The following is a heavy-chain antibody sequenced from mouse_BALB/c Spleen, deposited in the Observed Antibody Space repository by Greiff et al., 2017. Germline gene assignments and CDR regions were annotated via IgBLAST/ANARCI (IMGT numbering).Heavy chain of an antibody. CDR3: SRDYYGNGYSYALDY. CDR1: GFSSTTYG. CDR2: LWAGGST. Sequence: VNLVESGPGLLAPSQTLSFPCPVSGFSSTTYGLHWVRQLPGKGLEWLGVLWAGGSTNYNSAPMSRMRISKDNSKSQVFLKMNSLQADDTAMYYCSRDYYGNGYSYALDYWGQGTSVTVSS. V-gene: IGHV2-9*02. J-gene: IGHJ4*01. D-gene: IGHD1-1*01.